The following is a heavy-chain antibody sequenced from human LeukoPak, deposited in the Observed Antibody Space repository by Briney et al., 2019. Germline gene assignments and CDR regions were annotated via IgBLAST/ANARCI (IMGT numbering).Heavy chain of an antibody. CDR3: AKDGRSYSSGWPPFDY. CDR2: ISSSGGTI. J-gene: IGHJ4*02. CDR1: GFTFSDYY. D-gene: IGHD6-19*01. Sequence: GGSLRLSCAASGFTFSDYYMSWIRQAPGKGLEWVSYISSSGGTIHYSDSVKGRFTISRDNAKNSLYLQMNSLRAEDTAVYYCAKDGRSYSSGWPPFDYWGQGALVTVSS. V-gene: IGHV3-11*04.